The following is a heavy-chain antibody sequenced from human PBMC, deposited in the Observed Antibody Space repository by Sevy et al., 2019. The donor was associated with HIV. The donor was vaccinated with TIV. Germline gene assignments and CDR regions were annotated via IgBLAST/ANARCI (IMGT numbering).Heavy chain of an antibody. CDR3: ARAPTDFWTGGMAV. Sequence: ASVKVSCKASGYAFTGYYIHWVRQATGQGLEWMGRINPISGGTDDSQKFQGRVTMTRDTSISTAYMDVSRLTSDDTAVYYCARAPTDFWTGGMAVWGQGTVVTVSS. CDR2: INPISGGT. D-gene: IGHD3-3*01. J-gene: IGHJ6*02. V-gene: IGHV1-2*06. CDR1: GYAFTGYY.